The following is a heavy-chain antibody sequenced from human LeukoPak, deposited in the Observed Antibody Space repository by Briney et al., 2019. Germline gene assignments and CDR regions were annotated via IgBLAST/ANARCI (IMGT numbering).Heavy chain of an antibody. Sequence: ASVKVSFKASGYIFSIYAMIWVRQAPGQGLELVGWINTNTGNPTYAQGFTGRFVFSLDTSVSTAYLQISRLKAEDTAVYYCARDYTVALGTTTYFQHWGQGTLVTVSS. V-gene: IGHV7-4-1*02. CDR1: GYIFSIYA. J-gene: IGHJ1*01. CDR3: ARDYTVALGTTTYFQH. CDR2: INTNTGNP. D-gene: IGHD1-7*01.